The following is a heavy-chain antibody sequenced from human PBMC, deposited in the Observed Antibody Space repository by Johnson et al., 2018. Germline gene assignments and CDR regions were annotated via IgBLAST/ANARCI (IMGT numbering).Heavy chain of an antibody. D-gene: IGHD5-18*01. Sequence: VQLVASGGGLVQXGGSLRLSCAASGFTFSCYWMNWVRQAPGKGLVGVSRINSDGSSTSYADSVKARFTISRDNAKNTLYLQMKSLRAEDTAVYYCAGVGTAMVTPYYGMDVWGQGTTVTVSS. CDR1: GFTFSCYW. V-gene: IGHV3-74*02. CDR3: AGVGTAMVTPYYGMDV. J-gene: IGHJ6*02. CDR2: INSDGSST.